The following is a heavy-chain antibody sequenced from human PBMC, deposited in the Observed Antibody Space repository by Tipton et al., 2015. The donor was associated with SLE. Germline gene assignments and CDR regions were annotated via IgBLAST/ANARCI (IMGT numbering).Heavy chain of an antibody. CDR1: GYILTSYA. CDR3: AYRMEWFDP. J-gene: IGHJ5*02. Sequence: QLVQSGSELKKPGASVKVSCQASGYILTSYAINWVRQAPGQGLEWMGWIIPIFGTANYAQKFQGRVTITTDESTSTAYMELSSLRSEDTAVYYCAYRMEWFDPWGQGTLVTVSS. D-gene: IGHD2-8*01. CDR2: IIPIFGTA. V-gene: IGHV1-69*05.